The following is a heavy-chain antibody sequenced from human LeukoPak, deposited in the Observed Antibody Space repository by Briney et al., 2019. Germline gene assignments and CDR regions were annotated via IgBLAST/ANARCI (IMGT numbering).Heavy chain of an antibody. V-gene: IGHV3-33*01. D-gene: IGHD2-2*01. CDR2: IWSDGSTK. J-gene: IGHJ4*02. CDR1: GFTFSSYG. CDR3: ARDAATSVGMPHY. Sequence: GGSLRLSCVASGFTFSSYGMHWVRQAPGKGLEWVAIIWSDGSTKYYVGSVRGRFTISRDSSKSTLYLQMNSPRAEDTAVYYCARDAATSVGMPHYWGQGTVVTVSS.